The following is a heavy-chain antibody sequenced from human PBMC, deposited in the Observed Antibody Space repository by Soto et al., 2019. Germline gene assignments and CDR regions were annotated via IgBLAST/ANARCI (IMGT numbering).Heavy chain of an antibody. CDR3: ARGGDDSSGSDAFDI. CDR2: IYYSGST. D-gene: IGHD3-22*01. V-gene: IGHV4-30-4*01. J-gene: IGHJ3*02. CDR1: GGSISSGDYY. Sequence: SETLSLTCTVSGGSISSGDYYWSWIRQPPGKGLEWIGYIYYSGSTYYNPSLESRVTISVDTSKNQFSLKLSSVTAADTAVYYCARGGDDSSGSDAFDIWGQGTMVTVSS.